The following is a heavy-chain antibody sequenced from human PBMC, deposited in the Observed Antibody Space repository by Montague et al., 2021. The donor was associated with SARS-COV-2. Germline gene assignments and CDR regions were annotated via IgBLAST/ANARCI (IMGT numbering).Heavy chain of an antibody. J-gene: IGHJ6*02. V-gene: IGHV3-30*18. Sequence: SLRLSCAASGFTFSSYGIHWVRQAPGKGLEWVAVISYVGSNKHYADSVKGRFTISRDNSKNTLYLQMNSLRAEDTAVYYCAKDQGDCSSSRCFRGWTYYYYGMDVWGQGTTVTVSS. D-gene: IGHD2-2*01. CDR2: ISYVGSNK. CDR1: GFTFSSYG. CDR3: AKDQGDCSSSRCFRGWTYYYYGMDV.